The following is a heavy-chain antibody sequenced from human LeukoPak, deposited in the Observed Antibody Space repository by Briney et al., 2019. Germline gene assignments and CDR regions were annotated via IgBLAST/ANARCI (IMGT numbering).Heavy chain of an antibody. CDR3: ARDCSSTGCYLGYMDV. J-gene: IGHJ6*03. CDR2: ISAYNGNT. D-gene: IGHD2-2*01. Sequence: ASVKVSCKASGYTFTSYGISWVRQAPGQGLEWMGWISAYNGNTNYAQKLQGRVTMTTDTSTSTAYMELRSLRSDDTAVYYCARDCSSTGCYLGYMDVWGKGTTVTVSS. V-gene: IGHV1-18*01. CDR1: GYTFTSYG.